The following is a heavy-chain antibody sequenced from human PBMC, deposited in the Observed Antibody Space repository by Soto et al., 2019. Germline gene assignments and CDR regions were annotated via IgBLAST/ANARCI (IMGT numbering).Heavy chain of an antibody. CDR2: IYHSGST. Sequence: SETLSLTCAVSGGSISSSNWWSWVRQPPGKGLEWIGEIYHSGSTNYNPSLKSRVTISVDKSKNQFSLKLSSVTAADTAVYYCARGPVTVWGSYRPNDAFDIWGQGTMVTVSS. CDR3: ARGPVTVWGSYRPNDAFDI. D-gene: IGHD3-16*02. CDR1: GGSISSSNW. J-gene: IGHJ3*02. V-gene: IGHV4-4*02.